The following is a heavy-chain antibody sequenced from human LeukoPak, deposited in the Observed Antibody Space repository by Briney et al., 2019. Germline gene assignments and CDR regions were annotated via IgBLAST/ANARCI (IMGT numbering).Heavy chain of an antibody. Sequence: ASVNVSCKVSGYTVTELSMHWVRQSPGKGVEWMGGFHPEDGETIYAQKFQGRVTMTEDTSTDTAYMELSSLRSEDTAVYYCATGLWFGNYLDVWGKGTKVTISS. J-gene: IGHJ6*04. CDR3: ATGLWFGNYLDV. D-gene: IGHD3-10*01. CDR1: GYTVTELS. V-gene: IGHV1-24*01. CDR2: FHPEDGET.